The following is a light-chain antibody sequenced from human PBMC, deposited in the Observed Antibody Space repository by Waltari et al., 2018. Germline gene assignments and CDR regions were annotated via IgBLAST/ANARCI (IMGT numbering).Light chain of an antibody. Sequence: QSALTQPASVSGSPGQSITISCTGTSSDGGGYNYVSWYQQHPGKAPKLMIYGVSNRPAGVSNRFSGSKSGNTASLTISGLQAEDEADYYCSSYTSSSLVVFGGGTKLTVL. CDR1: SSDGGGYNY. V-gene: IGLV2-14*01. J-gene: IGLJ2*01. CDR3: SSYTSSSLVV. CDR2: GVS.